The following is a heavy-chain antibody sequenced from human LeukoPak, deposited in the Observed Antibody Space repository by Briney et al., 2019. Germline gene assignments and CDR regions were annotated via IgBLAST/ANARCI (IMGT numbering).Heavy chain of an antibody. CDR2: ISVGATTI. CDR1: GFTFSDYY. Sequence: NPGGSLRLSCAASGFTFSDYYMSWIRQAPGKGLEWVSYISVGATTIYYADSVKGRFTISRDNAKNSLYLQMNSLRAEDTAVYYCARDHVNYYGSGSYYPPTNAFDIWGQGTVVTVSS. D-gene: IGHD3-10*01. J-gene: IGHJ3*02. V-gene: IGHV3-11*01. CDR3: ARDHVNYYGSGSYYPPTNAFDI.